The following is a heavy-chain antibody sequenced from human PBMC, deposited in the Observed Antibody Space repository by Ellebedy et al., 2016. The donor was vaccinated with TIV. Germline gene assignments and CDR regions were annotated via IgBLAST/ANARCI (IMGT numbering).Heavy chain of an antibody. Sequence: AASAKVSCKASGYTSSIYDINWVRQDTGQGLEWTGCMNPSTGKSDYAQKYQGRVTMTANTSISTAYMELSSLTSDGTAVYYCAKGPVGAANWGQGTLVTVSS. J-gene: IGHJ4*02. V-gene: IGHV1-8*01. CDR1: GYTSSIYD. D-gene: IGHD1-26*01. CDR3: AKGPVGAAN. CDR2: MNPSTGKS.